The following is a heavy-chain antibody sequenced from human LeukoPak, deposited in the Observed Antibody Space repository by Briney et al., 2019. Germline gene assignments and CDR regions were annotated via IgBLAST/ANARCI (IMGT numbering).Heavy chain of an antibody. CDR2: INPNSGGT. Sequence: ASVKVSCKASGYTFTSYHIDWVRQAPGQGLEWMGWINPNSGGTNYAQKFQGRVTMTRDTSISTTYMELSRLRSDDTAVYYCARDANYYDSSGYYNDWGQGTLVTVSS. D-gene: IGHD3-22*01. J-gene: IGHJ4*02. CDR1: GYTFTSYH. V-gene: IGHV1-2*02. CDR3: ARDANYYDSSGYYND.